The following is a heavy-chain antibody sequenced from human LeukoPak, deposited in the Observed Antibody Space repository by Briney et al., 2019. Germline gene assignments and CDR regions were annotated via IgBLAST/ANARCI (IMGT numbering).Heavy chain of an antibody. V-gene: IGHV3-7*01. CDR2: IKEDGSEK. Sequence: QSGGSLRLSCAASGFTFSAYAMHWVRQAPGKGLEWVANIKEDGSEKYYVDSVKGRFTISRDNAKNSLFLQMNSLRTEDTAVYYCARDYSYYYDSTGTSQFGLFDLWGRGTLVTVSS. J-gene: IGHJ2*01. D-gene: IGHD3-22*01. CDR3: ARDYSYYYDSTGTSQFGLFDL. CDR1: GFTFSAYA.